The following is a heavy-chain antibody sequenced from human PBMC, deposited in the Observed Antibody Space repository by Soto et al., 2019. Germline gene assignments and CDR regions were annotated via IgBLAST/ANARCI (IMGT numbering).Heavy chain of an antibody. CDR2: ISYSGNT. J-gene: IGHJ4*02. CDR1: GCSISSGGYS. Sequence: QVQLQESGPGLVKPSQTRSLPCTVSGCSISSGGYSWSWLRQHPGKGLEWIGYISYSGNTYDNPSLKSRVTISVDTSKNQCSRKLISVTAADTAVYYCARVYHNYGRSFDYWGQGTLVTVSS. CDR3: ARVYHNYGRSFDY. V-gene: IGHV4-31*03. D-gene: IGHD5-18*01.